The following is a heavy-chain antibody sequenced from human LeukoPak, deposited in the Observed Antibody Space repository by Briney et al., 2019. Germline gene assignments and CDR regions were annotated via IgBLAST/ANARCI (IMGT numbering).Heavy chain of an antibody. CDR2: IQQGGSEK. CDR3: ARVRKLRTRGVMDPLDY. Sequence: PGGSLRLSCAASGFTFNYYWLTWVRQAPGKGLEWVANIQQGGSEKYYVDPVQGRFIISRDNAKNSLYLQMNSLRAEDTAVYYCARVRKLRTRGVMDPLDYWGQGTLVTVSS. J-gene: IGHJ4*02. CDR1: GFTFNYYW. V-gene: IGHV3-7*01. D-gene: IGHD3-10*01.